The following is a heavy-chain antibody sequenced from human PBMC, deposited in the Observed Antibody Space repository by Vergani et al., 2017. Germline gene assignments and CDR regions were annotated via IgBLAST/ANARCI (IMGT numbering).Heavy chain of an antibody. CDR2: IFYSGGT. CDR3: TRGENCDSALDY. D-gene: IGHD2-21*02. J-gene: IGHJ4*02. V-gene: IGHV4-30-4*01. CDR1: GASITSGPYY. Sequence: QVHLQESGPGLVKPSQTLSLTCTVSGASITSGPYYWIWIRQPPGKGLEWVGFIFYSGGTYYNPSLKKRATISRDTSKNNFSLRLTSVTAADTAVYYCTRGENCDSALDYWGQGTLVTVSS.